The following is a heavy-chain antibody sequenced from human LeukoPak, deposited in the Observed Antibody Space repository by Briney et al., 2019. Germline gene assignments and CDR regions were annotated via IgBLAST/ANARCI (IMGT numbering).Heavy chain of an antibody. Sequence: GGSLRLSCAASGFTFSSYEMNWVRQAPGKGLEWVSYISSSGSTIYYADSVKGRFTISRDNAKNSLYLQMNSLRAGDTAVYYCASGVVVVTATALVFDYWGQGTLVTVSS. J-gene: IGHJ4*02. CDR1: GFTFSSYE. CDR3: ASGVVVVTATALVFDY. D-gene: IGHD2-21*02. CDR2: ISSSGSTI. V-gene: IGHV3-48*03.